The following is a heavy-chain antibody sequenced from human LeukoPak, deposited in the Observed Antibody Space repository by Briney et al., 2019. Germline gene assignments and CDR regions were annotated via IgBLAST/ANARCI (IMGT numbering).Heavy chain of an antibody. D-gene: IGHD3-3*01. CDR2: ISAYNGNT. J-gene: IGHJ3*02. V-gene: IGHV1-18*01. CDR3: ARGQTPITIFGVVPSSDAFDI. CDR1: GYTFTSYG. Sequence: AASVKVSCKAYGYTFTSYGISWVRQAPGQGLEWMGWISAYNGNTNYAQKLQGRVTMTTDTSTSTAYMELRSLRSDDTAVYYCARGQTPITIFGVVPSSDAFDIWGQGTMVTVSS.